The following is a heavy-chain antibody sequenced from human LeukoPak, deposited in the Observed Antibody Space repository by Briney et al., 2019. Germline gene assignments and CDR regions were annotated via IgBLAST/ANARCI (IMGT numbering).Heavy chain of an antibody. D-gene: IGHD3-10*01. CDR3: ARMTLYGSGTVD. V-gene: IGHV3-11*04. CDR2: ISSSGSAI. Sequence: GGSLRLSCAAPRFTISDYYMTWIRQAPGKGLEWVSYISSSGSAIYYADSVKGRFTISRDNSKNTVNLQMGSLRIEDTAVYHCARMTLYGSGTVDWGQGILVTVSS. J-gene: IGHJ4*02. CDR1: RFTISDYY.